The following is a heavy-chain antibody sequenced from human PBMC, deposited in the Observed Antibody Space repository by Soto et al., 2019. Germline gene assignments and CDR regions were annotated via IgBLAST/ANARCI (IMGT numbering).Heavy chain of an antibody. D-gene: IGHD6-13*01. CDR1: VDSISSYY. Sequence: PSETLSLTCTVSVDSISSYYWSWIRQPPGKGLEWIGYIYYSGSTNYNPSLKSRVTISVDTSKNQFSLKLSSVTAADTAVYYCARGNGSSSWYWDYYYGMDVWGQGTTVTVSS. J-gene: IGHJ6*02. CDR2: IYYSGST. V-gene: IGHV4-59*01. CDR3: ARGNGSSSWYWDYYYGMDV.